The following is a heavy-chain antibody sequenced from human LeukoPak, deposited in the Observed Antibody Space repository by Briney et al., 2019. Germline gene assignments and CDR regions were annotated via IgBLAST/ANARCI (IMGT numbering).Heavy chain of an antibody. Sequence: ASVKVSCKASGGTFSSYAISWVRQAPGQGLDWMGGIIPLSGTAKYAQKFQGRVTLTTDESTNTAYMELSSLRSDDTAVYYCASHGSPKLIATSGHPPLGWFDPWGQGTLVTVSS. CDR2: IIPLSGTA. V-gene: IGHV1-69*05. CDR3: ASHGSPKLIATSGHPPLGWFDP. J-gene: IGHJ5*02. CDR1: GGTFSSYA. D-gene: IGHD6-13*01.